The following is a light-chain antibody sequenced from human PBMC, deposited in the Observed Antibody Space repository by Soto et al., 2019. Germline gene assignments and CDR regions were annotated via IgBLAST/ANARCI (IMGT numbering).Light chain of an antibody. CDR2: NIS. V-gene: IGKV2-24*01. J-gene: IGKJ1*01. CDR1: QSLLNSDGITY. Sequence: DIVMTQTPLSSAVTLGQPDSIYCRSSQSLLNSDGITYLRWLQQRPGQPPRLLIYNISNRFSGVQDRFQCSGAGTDLSLKINRVEDEDGGVYYCMQVTQFPRRFGRGTKMEIK. CDR3: MQVTQFPRR.